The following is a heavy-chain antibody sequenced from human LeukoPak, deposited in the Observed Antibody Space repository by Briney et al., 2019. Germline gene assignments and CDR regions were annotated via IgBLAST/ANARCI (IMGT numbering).Heavy chain of an antibody. J-gene: IGHJ4*02. V-gene: IGHV4-39*01. CDR3: ARRYSSSWYEYFDY. Sequence: PSETLSLTCTVSGGSISSSSYYWGWIRQPPGKGLKWIGGIYYSGSTYYNPSLKSRVTISVDTSKNQFSLKLSSVTAADTAVYYCARRYSSSWYEYFDYWGQGTLVTVSS. CDR1: GGSISSSSYY. D-gene: IGHD6-13*01. CDR2: IYYSGST.